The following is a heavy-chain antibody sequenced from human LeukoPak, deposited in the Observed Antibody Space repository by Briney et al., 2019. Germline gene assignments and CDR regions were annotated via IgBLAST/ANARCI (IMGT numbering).Heavy chain of an antibody. CDR3: ARGVWDIVVVPAAIRCSLGNWIDP. D-gene: IGHD2-2*01. CDR2: INHSGST. V-gene: IGHV4-34*01. CDR1: GGSLSGYY. Sequence: SETLSPTCAVYGGSLSGYYWSWIRQPPGKGLEWIGEINHSGSTNYNPSLKSRVTISVDTSKNQFSLKLSSVTAADTAVYYCARGVWDIVVVPAAIRCSLGNWIDPWGQGTLVTVSS. J-gene: IGHJ5*02.